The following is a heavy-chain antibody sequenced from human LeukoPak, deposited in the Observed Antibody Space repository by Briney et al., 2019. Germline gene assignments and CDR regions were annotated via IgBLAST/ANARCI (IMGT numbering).Heavy chain of an antibody. V-gene: IGHV3-21*01. J-gene: IGHJ4*02. D-gene: IGHD1-1*01. CDR1: GFTFSSYY. CDR2: ISSSSSYI. CDR3: ASQTGVIDY. Sequence: GGSLRLSCAASGFTFSSYYMNWVRQAPGKGLEWVSSISSSSSYIYYADSVKGRFTISRDNAKDSLYLQMNSLRAEDTAVYYCASQTGVIDYWGQGTLVTVSS.